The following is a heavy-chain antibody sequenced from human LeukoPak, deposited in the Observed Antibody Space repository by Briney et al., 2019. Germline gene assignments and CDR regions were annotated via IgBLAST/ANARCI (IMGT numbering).Heavy chain of an antibody. CDR1: GGTLRRHT. CDR2: IIPILGIA. V-gene: IGHV1-69*04. Sequence: KGGASVKVSCTASGGTLRRHTMSWVRQAPGEGGEWMGRIIPILGIANYAQKFQGRVTITADKSTSTAYMELSSLRSEDTAVYYCAREFAFWRGYLDYWGQGTLVTVSS. D-gene: IGHD3-3*01. J-gene: IGHJ4*02. CDR3: AREFAFWRGYLDY.